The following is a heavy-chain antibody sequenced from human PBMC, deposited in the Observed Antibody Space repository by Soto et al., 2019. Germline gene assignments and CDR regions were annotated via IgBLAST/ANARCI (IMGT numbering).Heavy chain of an antibody. CDR3: VREARSGNWFDP. J-gene: IGHJ5*02. V-gene: IGHV4-61*01. Sequence: PSETLSLTCTVSGGSVSSGSYYWSWIRQPPGKGLEWIGYIYYSGSTNYNPSLKSRVTISVDTSKNQFSLKLSSVTAADTAVYYCVREARSGNWFDPWGQATLVTVSS. D-gene: IGHD1-26*01. CDR2: IYYSGST. CDR1: GGSVSSGSYY.